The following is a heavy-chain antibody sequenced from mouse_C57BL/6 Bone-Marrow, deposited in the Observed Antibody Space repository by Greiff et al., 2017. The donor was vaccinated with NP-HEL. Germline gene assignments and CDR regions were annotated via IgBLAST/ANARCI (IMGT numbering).Heavy chain of an antibody. CDR1: GFSFNTYA. CDR2: IRSKSDNYAT. V-gene: IGHV10-1*01. D-gene: IGHD2-3*01. J-gene: IGHJ3*01. CDR3: VRHSYDGYYEAWFAY. Sequence: EVQRVESGGGLVQPKGSLKLSCAASGFSFNTYAMNWVRQAPGQGLEWVARIRSKSDNYATYYADSVKDRFTISKDDSESMRYLQMNNLKTEDAAMYYCVRHSYDGYYEAWFAYWGQGTLVTVSA.